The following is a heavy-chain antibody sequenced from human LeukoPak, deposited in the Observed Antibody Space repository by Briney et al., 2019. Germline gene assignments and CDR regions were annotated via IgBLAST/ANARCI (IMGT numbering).Heavy chain of an antibody. J-gene: IGHJ6*03. D-gene: IGHD6-6*01. Sequence: PGGSLRLSCAASGFTFNNYAMHWVRQAPGKGLEWVAVIWFDVNNNNYADSVKGRFTISRDNSKNTLSLKMNSLRADDTAVYYCARAGRPVLQYYYYYYMDVWGEGTTVTVSS. V-gene: IGHV3-33*01. CDR3: ARAGRPVLQYYYYYYMDV. CDR1: GFTFNNYA. CDR2: IWFDVNNN.